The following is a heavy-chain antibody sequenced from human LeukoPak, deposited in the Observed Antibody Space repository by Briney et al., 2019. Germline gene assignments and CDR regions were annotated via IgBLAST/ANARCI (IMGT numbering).Heavy chain of an antibody. V-gene: IGHV3-7*01. J-gene: IGHJ4*02. D-gene: IGHD5-18*01. CDR3: ASLDTAHTSGVY. CDR1: TFTFTPDW. Sequence: GGSLRLSCEASTFTFTPDWMSWVRQAPGKGLEWVAMIKRYGGEKYYVDSVKGRFTISRDNAKKSLYLQMDSLRDEDTAVYYCASLDTAHTSGVYWGQGTLVTVSS. CDR2: IKRYGGEK.